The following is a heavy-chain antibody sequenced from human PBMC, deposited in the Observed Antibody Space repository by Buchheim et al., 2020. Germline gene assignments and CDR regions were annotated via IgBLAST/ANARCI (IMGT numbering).Heavy chain of an antibody. D-gene: IGHD5-24*01. V-gene: IGHV3-30*04. Sequence: QVQLVESGGGVVQPGRSLRLSCAASGFTFSSYAMHWVRQAPGKGLEWVAVISYDGSNKYYADSVKGRFTISRDNSKKTLYLQMNSLRAEDTAVYYCARSRRVEMATPLDYWGQGTL. CDR1: GFTFSSYA. CDR2: ISYDGSNK. CDR3: ARSRRVEMATPLDY. J-gene: IGHJ4*02.